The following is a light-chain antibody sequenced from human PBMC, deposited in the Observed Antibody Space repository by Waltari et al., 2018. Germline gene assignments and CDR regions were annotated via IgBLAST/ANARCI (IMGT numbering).Light chain of an antibody. Sequence: AIQLTQSPSSLPASVGDRVTITCRASRGISSALAWYQQKPGKAPKFLIYDASTLGSGVPSRVSGSGSGTDFTLTISSLQPEDFATYYCQQFYNSPITFGQGTRLEIK. J-gene: IGKJ5*01. CDR1: RGISSA. V-gene: IGKV1D-13*01. CDR2: DAS. CDR3: QQFYNSPIT.